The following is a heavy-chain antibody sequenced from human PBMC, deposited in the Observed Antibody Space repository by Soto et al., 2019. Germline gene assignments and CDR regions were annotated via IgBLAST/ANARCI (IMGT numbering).Heavy chain of an antibody. CDR1: GGSISSYY. J-gene: IGHJ4*02. V-gene: IGHV4-59*08. CDR2: IYYSGST. D-gene: IGHD3-10*01. Sequence: SETLSLTCTVSGGSISSYYWSWIRQPPGKGLEWIGYIYYSGSTNYNPSLKSRVTISVDTSKNQFSLKLSSVTAADTAVYYCARGGDVLLWFGELYYFDYWGQGTLVTVSS. CDR3: ARGGDVLLWFGELYYFDY.